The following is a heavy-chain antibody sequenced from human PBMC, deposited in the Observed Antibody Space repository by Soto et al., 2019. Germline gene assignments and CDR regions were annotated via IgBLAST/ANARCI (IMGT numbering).Heavy chain of an antibody. D-gene: IGHD3-10*01. J-gene: IGHJ5*02. CDR3: AHIHYYGSVSFLLSPSNWFAP. CDR1: GFSLSTSGVG. CDR2: IYWDDDK. V-gene: IGHV2-5*02. Sequence: QITLKESGPTLVKATQTLTLTCTFSGFSLSTSGVGVWWIRQPPGKALEWLSLIYWDDDKFYSPSLKSRLTITRDTSKNQVVRTRTNMAPVDTATYYSAHIHYYGSVSFLLSPSNWFAPWCQGTLVTVSS.